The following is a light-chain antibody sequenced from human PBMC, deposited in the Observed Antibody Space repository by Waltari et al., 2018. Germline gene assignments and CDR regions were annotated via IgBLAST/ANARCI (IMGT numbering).Light chain of an antibody. V-gene: IGKV1-39*01. J-gene: IGKJ4*01. Sequence: DIQMTQSPSSLSAYVGDRVTITCRASKAIATYLNWYYQRPGQAPQLLIYDASTLQSGFPARFSGSGSGTDVARTINGLQPEDFATYYCQQSYRSRAVTFGGGTKVE. CDR1: KAIATY. CDR3: QQSYRSRAVT. CDR2: DAS.